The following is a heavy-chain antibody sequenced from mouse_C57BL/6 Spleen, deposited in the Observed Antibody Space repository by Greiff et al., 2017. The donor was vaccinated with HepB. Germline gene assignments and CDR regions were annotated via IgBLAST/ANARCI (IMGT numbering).Heavy chain of an antibody. CDR1: GYTFTSYW. CDR3: ARRLRLRRIDY. Sequence: QVQLQQPGAELVMPGASVKLSCKASGYTFTSYWMHWVKQRPGQGLEWIGEIDPSDSYTNYNQKFKGKSTLTVDKSSSTAYMQLSSLTSEDSAVYYCARRLRLRRIDYRGQGTTLTDSP. J-gene: IGHJ2*01. D-gene: IGHD3-2*02. CDR2: IDPSDSYT. V-gene: IGHV1-69*01.